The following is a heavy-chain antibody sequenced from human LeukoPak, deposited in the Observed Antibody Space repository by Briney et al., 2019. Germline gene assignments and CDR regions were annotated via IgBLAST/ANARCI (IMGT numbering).Heavy chain of an antibody. CDR1: GFTFDDYA. D-gene: IGHD1-7*01. J-gene: IGHJ4*02. V-gene: IGHV3-9*01. CDR2: ISRNSGSI. CDR3: AKASSITGTRAALDY. Sequence: GGSLRLSCAASGFTFDDYAMHWVRQAPGKGLEWVSGISRNSGSIGYADSVKGRFTISRDNAKNSLYLQMNSLRAEDTALYYCAKASSITGTRAALDYWGQGTLVTVSS.